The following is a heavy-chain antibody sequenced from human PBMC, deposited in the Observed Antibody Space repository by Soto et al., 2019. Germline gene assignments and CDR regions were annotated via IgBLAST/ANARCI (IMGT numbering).Heavy chain of an antibody. J-gene: IGHJ4*02. D-gene: IGHD6-13*01. CDR1: GGSFDSGGYY. CDR2: IYYSGST. CDR3: ARDRSRAGYFDY. V-gene: IGHV4-31*03. Sequence: SETLSLTCTLSGGSFDSGGYYRSWIRQHPGKGLEWIGYIYYSGSTYYNPSLKSRVTISLDTSKNQFSLKLSSVTAADTAVHYCARDRSRAGYFDYWGQGALVTVSS.